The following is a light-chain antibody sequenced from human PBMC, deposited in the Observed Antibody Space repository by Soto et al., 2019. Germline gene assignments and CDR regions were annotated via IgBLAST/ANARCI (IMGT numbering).Light chain of an antibody. CDR2: DAS. J-gene: IGKJ2*01. CDR1: QSLRIK. Sequence: EIVMTQSPATLSVSPGERVTLSCRASQSLRIKLAWYQHKPGQPPRLLIHDASTRAAGTPARFSGSGSGTEFTLTITSLQSEDFAVYYCQQYYHRYTFGQGTKLEIK. V-gene: IGKV3-15*01. CDR3: QQYYHRYT.